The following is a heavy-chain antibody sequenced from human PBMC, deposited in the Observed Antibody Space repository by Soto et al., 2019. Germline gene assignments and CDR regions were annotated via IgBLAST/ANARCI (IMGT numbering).Heavy chain of an antibody. J-gene: IGHJ4*02. D-gene: IGHD3-22*01. Sequence: GGSLRLSCAASGFTVSSNYMSWVRQAPGKGLEWVTVIYSGGSTYYADTVKGRFTISRDNSKNTLYRQMNSLRAEDTAVYYCASSDNYDSSGFDYWGQGTLVTVSS. V-gene: IGHV3-53*01. CDR2: IYSGGST. CDR3: ASSDNYDSSGFDY. CDR1: GFTVSSNY.